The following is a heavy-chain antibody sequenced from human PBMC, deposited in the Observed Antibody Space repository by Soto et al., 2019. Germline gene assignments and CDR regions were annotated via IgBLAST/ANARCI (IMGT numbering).Heavy chain of an antibody. CDR3: ARALRGYSFDY. CDR2: IYYSGST. J-gene: IGHJ4*02. Sequence: PSETLSLTCTVSGGCISSGNYYWSWIRQPPGKGLEWIGYIYYSGSTYYNPSLKSRVTISLDTSKNQFSLKLSSVTAADTAVYYCARALRGYSFDYWGQGTLVTVSS. V-gene: IGHV4-30-4*01. D-gene: IGHD3-22*01. CDR1: GGCISSGNYY.